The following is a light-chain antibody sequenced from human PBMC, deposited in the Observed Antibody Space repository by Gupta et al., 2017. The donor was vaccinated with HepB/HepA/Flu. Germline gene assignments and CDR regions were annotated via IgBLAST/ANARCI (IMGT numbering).Light chain of an antibody. V-gene: IGKV3-11*01. CDR3: QQRSNWPPLS. CDR1: QSVSSY. J-gene: IGKJ4*01. Sequence: EIVFTQSPPTLSFSPGERPTLSCRASQSVSSYLAWYHQKPGQAPRLLIYDASNRATGIPARFSGSGPGTDFTLTISSLELEDFAVYYCQQRSNWPPLSFGGGSKVEIK. CDR2: DAS.